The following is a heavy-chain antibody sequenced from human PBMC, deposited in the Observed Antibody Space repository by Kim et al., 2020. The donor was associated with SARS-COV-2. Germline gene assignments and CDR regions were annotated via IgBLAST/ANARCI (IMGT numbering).Heavy chain of an antibody. J-gene: IGHJ6*02. Sequence: ASVKVSCKASGYTFTSYGISWVRQAPGQGLEWMGWISAYNGNTNYAQKLQGRVTMTTDTSTSTAYMELRSLRSDDTAVYYCASSQLPLYSNYYYGMDVWGQGTTVTVSS. CDR2: ISAYNGNT. V-gene: IGHV1-18*01. D-gene: IGHD4-4*01. CDR1: GYTFTSYG. CDR3: ASSQLPLYSNYYYGMDV.